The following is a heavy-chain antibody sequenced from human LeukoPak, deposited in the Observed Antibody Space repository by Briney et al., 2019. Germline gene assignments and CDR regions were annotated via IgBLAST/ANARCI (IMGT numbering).Heavy chain of an antibody. V-gene: IGHV4-59*01. CDR1: GGSISSYY. CDR3: ARGTAAADNYYYGMDV. D-gene: IGHD6-13*01. J-gene: IGHJ6*02. Sequence: PSETLSLTCTVSGGSISSYYWSWIRQPPGKGLEWIGYIYYSGSTNYNPSLKSRVTISVDTSKNQFSLKLSSVTAADTAVYYCARGTAAADNYYYGMDVWGQGTTVTVSS. CDR2: IYYSGST.